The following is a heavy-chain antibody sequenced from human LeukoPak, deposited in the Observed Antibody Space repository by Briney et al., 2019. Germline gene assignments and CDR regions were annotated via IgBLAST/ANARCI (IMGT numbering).Heavy chain of an antibody. J-gene: IGHJ4*02. V-gene: IGHV3-7*01. CDR3: ARAHLPIVVVPAAEGY. CDR2: INQDGSEK. D-gene: IGHD2-2*01. CDR1: GFTFSSYW. Sequence: GGSLRLSCAASGFTFSSYWMSWVRQAPGEGREWVANINQDGSEKYYVDSVKGRFTISRDNAKNSLYLQMNSLRAEDTAVYYCARAHLPIVVVPAAEGYWGQGTLVTVSS.